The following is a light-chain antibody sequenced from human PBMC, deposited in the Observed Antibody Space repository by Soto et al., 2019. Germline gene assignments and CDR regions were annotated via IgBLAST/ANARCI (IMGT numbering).Light chain of an antibody. Sequence: QLVLTQPPSASGSPGQSVTISCTGTSSDVGGYNYVSWYQQHPGKAPKLMIYEVSKRPSGVPDRFSGSKSGNTASLTVSGLQADDEADYYCSSYGGSNTFGVFGTGTQLTVL. CDR3: SSYGGSNTFGV. V-gene: IGLV2-8*01. J-gene: IGLJ1*01. CDR2: EVS. CDR1: SSDVGGYNY.